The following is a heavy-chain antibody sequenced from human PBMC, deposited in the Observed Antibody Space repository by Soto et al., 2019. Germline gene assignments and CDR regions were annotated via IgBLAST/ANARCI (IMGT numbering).Heavy chain of an antibody. J-gene: IGHJ4*02. CDR3: XXXXXXSRPYCCDY. CDR2: ITDSGGDT. Sequence: EVQLLESGGGLVQPRGSLRVSCAASGFTFGSYAMSWVRQAPGKGLEWVSAITDSGGDTWHADSVKGRFTISRDNTKDTXXXXXXXXXXXXXXXXXXXXXXXXSRPYCCDYWGRGTLVTVSS. D-gene: IGHD2-15*01. V-gene: IGHV3-23*01. CDR1: GFTFGSYA.